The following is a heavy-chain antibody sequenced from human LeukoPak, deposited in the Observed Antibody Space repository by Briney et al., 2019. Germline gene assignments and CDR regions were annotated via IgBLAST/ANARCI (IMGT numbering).Heavy chain of an antibody. V-gene: IGHV1-8*03. J-gene: IGHJ4*02. CDR1: GYTFISYD. CDR3: AREVYYDSSGYYN. CDR2: MNPNSGNT. D-gene: IGHD3-22*01. Sequence: ASVKVSCKASGYTFISYDINWVRQATGQGLEWMGWMNPNSGNTGYAQKFQGRVTITRNTSISTAYMELSSLRSEDTAVYYCAREVYYDSSGYYNWGQGTLVTVSS.